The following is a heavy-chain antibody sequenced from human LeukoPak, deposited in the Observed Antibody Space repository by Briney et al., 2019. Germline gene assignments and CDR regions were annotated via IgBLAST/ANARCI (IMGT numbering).Heavy chain of an antibody. CDR3: ARQGDEAAAGTEFDY. V-gene: IGHV5-10-1*01. D-gene: IGHD6-13*01. CDR2: IDPSDSYT. J-gene: IGHJ4*02. CDR1: GYIFTSYW. Sequence: GESLKISCKGSGYIFTSYWISWVRQMPGKGLEWMGRIDPSDSYTNYSPSFQGHVTISADKSISTAYLQWSSLKASDTAMYYCARQGDEAAAGTEFDYWGQGTLVTVSS.